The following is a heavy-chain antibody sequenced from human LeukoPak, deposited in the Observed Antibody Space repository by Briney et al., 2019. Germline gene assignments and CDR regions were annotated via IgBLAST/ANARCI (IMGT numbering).Heavy chain of an antibody. D-gene: IGHD6-13*01. CDR2: IYSTGST. CDR3: ARQIASAGTAGFDF. V-gene: IGHV4-4*07. J-gene: IGHJ4*02. CDR1: GGSISSYC. Sequence: SETLSLTCTVSGGSISSYCWSWIRRPAGKGLEWIGRIYSTGSTNYNPSLKSRVTMSVDTSKNQFSLRLRSVTAADTAVYYCARQIASAGTAGFDFWGQGALVTVSS.